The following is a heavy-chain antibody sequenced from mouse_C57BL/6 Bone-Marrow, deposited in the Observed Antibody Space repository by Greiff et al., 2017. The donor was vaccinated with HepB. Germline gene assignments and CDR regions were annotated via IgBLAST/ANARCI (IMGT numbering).Heavy chain of an antibody. D-gene: IGHD5-1*01. CDR3: AGEDLRGYYFDY. J-gene: IGHJ2*01. CDR2: ISTGGGST. V-gene: IGHV5-12*01. CDR1: GFTFSDYY. Sequence: EVKLMESGGGLVQPGGYLKLSCAASGFTFSDYYMYWVRQTPEKRLEWVAYISTGGGSTYYPDTVKGRFTISRDNAKNTLYLQMSRLKSEDTAMYYCAGEDLRGYYFDYWGQGTTLTVSS.